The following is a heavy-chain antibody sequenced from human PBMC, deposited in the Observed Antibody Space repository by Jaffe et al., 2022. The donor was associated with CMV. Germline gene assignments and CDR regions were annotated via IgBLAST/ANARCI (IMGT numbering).Heavy chain of an antibody. CDR1: GYTFTGYY. V-gene: IGHV1-2*02. CDR2: INPNSGGT. CDR3: ARETGITIFGVVTSKWYFDL. D-gene: IGHD3-3*01. J-gene: IGHJ2*01. Sequence: QVQLVQSGAEVKKPGASVKVSCKASGYTFTGYYMHWVRQAPGQGLEWMGWINPNSGGTNYAQKFQGRVTMTRDTSISTAYMELSRLRSDDTAVYYCARETGITIFGVVTSKWYFDLWGRGTLVTVSS.